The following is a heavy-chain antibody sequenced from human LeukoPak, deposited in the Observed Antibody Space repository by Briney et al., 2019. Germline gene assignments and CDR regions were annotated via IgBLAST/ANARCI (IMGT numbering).Heavy chain of an antibody. CDR2: ISNDGSRK. V-gene: IGHV3-30*03. CDR3: ARDRAWNYFDY. CDR1: GFTFSRHG. D-gene: IGHD3-3*01. J-gene: IGHJ4*02. Sequence: GGSLRLSCAPSGFTFSRHGMHWVRQAPGKGLEWVAIISNDGSRKYYAHSVEGRFSISRDNSKNTLYLQMDSLRAEDTAVYYCARDRAWNYFDYWGQGTLVTVSS.